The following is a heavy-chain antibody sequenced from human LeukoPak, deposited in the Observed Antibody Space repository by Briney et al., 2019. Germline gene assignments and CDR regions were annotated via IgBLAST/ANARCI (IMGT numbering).Heavy chain of an antibody. Sequence: GGSLRLSCAASGFTFSSSSMNWVRQAPGKGLEWVSAISSDSNYIYYADSVKGRFTISRDNAKNSLYLQMNSLRTEDTAVYYCARLGEAIFSIWGQGTMVTVSS. CDR1: GFTFSSSS. D-gene: IGHD3-9*01. J-gene: IGHJ3*02. CDR2: ISSDSNYI. CDR3: ARLGEAIFSI. V-gene: IGHV3-21*01.